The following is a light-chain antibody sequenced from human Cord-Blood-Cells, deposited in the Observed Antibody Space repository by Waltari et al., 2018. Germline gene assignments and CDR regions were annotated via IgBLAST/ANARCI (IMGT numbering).Light chain of an antibody. Sequence: QSALTQPPSASGSPGQSVTISCTGTSSDVGGYNYVSWYQQHPGKAPKLMIYEVSKRPAGVPDRFSASKCGNTTSLTFSGLQAEDEADYYCSSYAGSNNFGYVFGTGTKVTVL. V-gene: IGLV2-8*01. CDR1: SSDVGGYNY. CDR2: EVS. J-gene: IGLJ1*01. CDR3: SSYAGSNNFGYV.